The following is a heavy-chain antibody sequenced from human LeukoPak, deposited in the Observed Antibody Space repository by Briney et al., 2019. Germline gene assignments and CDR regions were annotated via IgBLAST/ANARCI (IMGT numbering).Heavy chain of an antibody. CDR2: MYSSGST. V-gene: IGHV4-39*07. J-gene: IGHJ4*02. Sequence: SETLSLTCTVSGGSISSSSYYWGWIRQPPGKGLEWIGSMYSSGSTYYNPSLKSRVTISVDTSKDQFSLKLSSVTAADTAVYYCARSGSGYLRYYFDYWGQGTLVTVSS. CDR1: GGSISSSSYY. D-gene: IGHD5-12*01. CDR3: ARSGSGYLRYYFDY.